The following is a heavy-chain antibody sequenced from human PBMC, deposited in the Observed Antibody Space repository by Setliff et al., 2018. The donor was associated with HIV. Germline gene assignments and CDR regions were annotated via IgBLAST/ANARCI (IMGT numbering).Heavy chain of an antibody. V-gene: IGHV4-39*07. J-gene: IGHJ6*03. CDR2: IHYSGST. CDR3: ARATYTLQFLKWSLDSSLYYYYMDV. Sequence: LSLTCTVSGGSISDSSYYWGWIRQSPGKGLEWIASIHYSGSTYYNPSLRSRVTVSVDTSKNQFSLMLSPVTAADTAVYYCARATYTLQFLKWSLDSSLYYYYMDVWGKGTTVTVSS. D-gene: IGHD3-3*01. CDR1: GGSISDSSYY.